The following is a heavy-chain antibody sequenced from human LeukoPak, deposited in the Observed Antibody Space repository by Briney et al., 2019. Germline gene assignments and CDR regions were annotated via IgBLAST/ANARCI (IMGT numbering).Heavy chain of an antibody. Sequence: SGGSLRLSCGASGFSFSSHGMSWVRQPPGKGLEWVSGISGSGADTYYGDSLKGRFTISRDNSKNTLYLQMDSLRAEDTATYYCAKYGAYWFPDVWGQGTTVTVSS. CDR1: GFSFSSHG. J-gene: IGHJ6*02. D-gene: IGHD2-8*02. V-gene: IGHV3-23*01. CDR2: ISGSGADT. CDR3: AKYGAYWFPDV.